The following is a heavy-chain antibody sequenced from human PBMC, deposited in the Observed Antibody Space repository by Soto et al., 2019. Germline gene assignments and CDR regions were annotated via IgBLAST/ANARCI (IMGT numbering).Heavy chain of an antibody. J-gene: IGHJ5*02. D-gene: IGHD3-22*01. Sequence: SETLSLTCTVSGGSISSYYWSWIRHPAGKGLEWIGRIYTSGSTNYNPSLKSRVTMSVDTSKNQFSLKLSSVTAADTAVYYCARADYYYDSSGHHDWFDPWGQGTLVTVSS. CDR1: GGSISSYY. CDR3: ARADYYYDSSGHHDWFDP. V-gene: IGHV4-4*07. CDR2: IYTSGST.